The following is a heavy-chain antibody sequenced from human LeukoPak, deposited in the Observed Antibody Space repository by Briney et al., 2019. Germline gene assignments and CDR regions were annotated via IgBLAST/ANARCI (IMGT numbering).Heavy chain of an antibody. CDR1: GFTFSNYA. CDR2: ITAGGGST. Sequence: GGSLRLSWAASGFTFSNYAMSWVGQAPWKGLEVVSTITAGGGSTYFADVVKGRFTVSRDNAKNTLHLEIHRLRSEDSPTYYCASFYFASPLEPWGPGALVTVSS. J-gene: IGHJ5*02. V-gene: IGHV3-23*01. CDR3: ASFYFASPLEP. D-gene: IGHD2/OR15-2a*01.